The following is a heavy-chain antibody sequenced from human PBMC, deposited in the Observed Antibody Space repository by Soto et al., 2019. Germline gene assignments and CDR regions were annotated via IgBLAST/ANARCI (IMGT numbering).Heavy chain of an antibody. Sequence: EVHLLESVGGVVQPGKSLKISCATSGFAFSDYPMTWVRQPPGQGLEWVSGISASGEKPYYADSVKGRFTISRDNSKNTLSLQMNSLRVEDTGIYYCAKLEWLEFGGDYWGQGTLVTVSS. J-gene: IGHJ4*02. V-gene: IGHV3-23*01. CDR2: ISASGEKP. D-gene: IGHD6-19*01. CDR3: AKLEWLEFGGDY. CDR1: GFAFSDYP.